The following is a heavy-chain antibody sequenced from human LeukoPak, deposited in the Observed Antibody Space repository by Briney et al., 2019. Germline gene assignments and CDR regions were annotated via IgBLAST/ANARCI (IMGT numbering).Heavy chain of an antibody. CDR3: ARLKTQQWLVNGPPRLDY. CDR1: GGSFSGYY. D-gene: IGHD6-19*01. CDR2: INHSGST. Sequence: SETLSLTCAVYGGSFSGYYWSWIRQPPGKGLEWIGEINHSGSTNYNPSLKSRVTISVDTSKNQFSLKLSSVTAADTAVYYCARLKTQQWLVNGPPRLDYWGQGTLVTVSS. V-gene: IGHV4-34*01. J-gene: IGHJ4*02.